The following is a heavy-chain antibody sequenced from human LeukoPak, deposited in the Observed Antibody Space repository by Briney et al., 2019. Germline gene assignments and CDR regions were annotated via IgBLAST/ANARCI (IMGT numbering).Heavy chain of an antibody. V-gene: IGHV4-34*01. J-gene: IGHJ6*02. CDR1: GGSFFGYY. CDR2: INHSGST. CDR3: ARGRKNYYDSSGYPARYYYYYGMDV. Sequence: SETLSLTCALYGGSFFGYYWSWICHPPGEGVEWIGEINHSGSTNYNPSPTSRVTISVDTSKNKFSLKLSSVTAADTAVYYCARGRKNYYDSSGYPARYYYYYGMDVWGQGTTVTVSS. D-gene: IGHD3-22*01.